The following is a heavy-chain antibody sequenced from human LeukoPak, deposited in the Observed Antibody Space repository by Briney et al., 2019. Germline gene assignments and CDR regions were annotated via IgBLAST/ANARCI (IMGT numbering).Heavy chain of an antibody. CDR2: IIPIGDIA. V-gene: IGHV1-69*04. J-gene: IGHJ3*01. D-gene: IGHD2-2*01. CDR3: ARISDSTRVTAAFDV. Sequence: ASVKVSCKTSGDTFRTYDIRCVRQAPGQGLECMGRIIPIGDIADYAQKFQGRVTMTADKSTTTAYMEVRSLKSEDTAFYYCARISDSTRVTAAFDVWGQGTMVTVS. CDR1: GDTFRTYD.